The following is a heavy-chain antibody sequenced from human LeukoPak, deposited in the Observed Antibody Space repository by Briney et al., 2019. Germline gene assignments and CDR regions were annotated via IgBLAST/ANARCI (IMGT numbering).Heavy chain of an antibody. D-gene: IGHD6-13*01. CDR2: IWYDGSNK. CDR3: AKGKEGGIPAAGTVNAFDI. J-gene: IGHJ3*02. Sequence: PGGSLRLSCAASGFTFSSYGMHWVRQAPGKGLEWVAVIWYDGSNKYYADSVKGRFTISRDNSKNTLYLQMNSLRAEDTAVYYCAKGKEGGIPAAGTVNAFDIWGKGTMVTVSS. V-gene: IGHV3-33*06. CDR1: GFTFSSYG.